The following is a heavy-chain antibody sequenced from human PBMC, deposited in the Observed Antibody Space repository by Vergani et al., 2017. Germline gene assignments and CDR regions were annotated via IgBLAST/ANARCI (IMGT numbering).Heavy chain of an antibody. CDR2: IRNDGTT. Sequence: EVQMVESGGGLVKPGGSLRLSCAASGFTFTSAWMSWVRQAPGKGLEWVGRIRNDGTTEYPAPVKGRFAISRDDSKNTVFLQMNSLKTDDTAVYFCVADVPSQRSQIDFWGRGTLVTVSS. CDR1: GFTFTSAW. CDR3: VADVPSQRSQIDF. V-gene: IGHV3-15*01. J-gene: IGHJ4*02. D-gene: IGHD3/OR15-3a*01.